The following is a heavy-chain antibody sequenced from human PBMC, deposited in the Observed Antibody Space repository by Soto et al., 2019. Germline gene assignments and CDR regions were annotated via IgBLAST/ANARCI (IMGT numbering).Heavy chain of an antibody. CDR3: ARVDPRGVAVVRDY. V-gene: IGHV1-18*01. D-gene: IGHD3-10*01. CDR2: ISGFNGQT. Sequence: GASVKVSCKASGNTFASHGFSWVRQAPGQGLEWMGWISGFNGQTNYALKFQGRVTLTTDTSTSTAYMELRSLRSDDTAVYFCARVDPRGVAVVRDYWGQGTRVTV. CDR1: GNTFASHG. J-gene: IGHJ4*02.